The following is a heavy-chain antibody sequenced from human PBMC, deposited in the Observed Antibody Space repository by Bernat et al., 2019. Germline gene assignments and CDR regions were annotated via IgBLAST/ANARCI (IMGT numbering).Heavy chain of an antibody. J-gene: IGHJ3*02. CDR3: ARVYDILTGYYPTPAFDI. CDR1: GFTFSSYE. CDR2: ISSSGSTI. D-gene: IGHD3-9*01. Sequence: EVQLVESGGGLVQPGGSLRLSCAASGFTFSSYEMNWVRQAPGKGLEWVSYISSSGSTIYYADSVKGRFPISRDNAKNSLYLQMNSLRAEDTAVYYCARVYDILTGYYPTPAFDIWGQGTMVTVSS. V-gene: IGHV3-48*03.